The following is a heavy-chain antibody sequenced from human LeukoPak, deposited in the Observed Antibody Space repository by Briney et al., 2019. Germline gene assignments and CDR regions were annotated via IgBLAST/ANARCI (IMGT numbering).Heavy chain of an antibody. J-gene: IGHJ4*02. CDR2: INHSGST. V-gene: IGHV4-34*01. CDR1: GGSFSGYY. CDR3: ASMATINSFDY. Sequence: SETLSLTCAVYGGSFSGYYWSWIRQPPGKGLEWIGVINHSGSTNYNPSLKSRVTISVDTSKNQFSLKLSSVTAADTAVYYCASMATINSFDYWGQGTLVTVSS. D-gene: IGHD5-24*01.